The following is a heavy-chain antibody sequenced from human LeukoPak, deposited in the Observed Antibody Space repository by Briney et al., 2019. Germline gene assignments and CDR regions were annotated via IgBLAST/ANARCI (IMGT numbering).Heavy chain of an antibody. V-gene: IGHV3-7*01. CDR3: ARVEGGWYGYSLVDY. CDR2: IKQDGSEK. D-gene: IGHD6-19*01. J-gene: IGHJ4*02. Sequence: GGSLRLPCAASGFTFSSYWMSWVRQAPGKGLEWVANIKQDGSEKYYVDSVKGRFTISRDNAKNSLYLQMNSLRAEDTAVYYCARVEGGWYGYSLVDYWGQGTLVTVSS. CDR1: GFTFSSYW.